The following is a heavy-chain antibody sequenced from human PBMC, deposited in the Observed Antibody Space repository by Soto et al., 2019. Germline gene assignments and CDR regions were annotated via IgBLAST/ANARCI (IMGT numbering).Heavy chain of an antibody. CDR3: ASAHDFWSGYQAPLYYYYGKDV. CDR1: GGTFSSYA. Sequence: SVKVSCKASGGTFSSYAISWVRQAPGQGLEWMGGIIPIFGTANYARKFQGRVTITADESTSTAYMELSSLRSEDTAVYYCASAHDFWSGYQAPLYYYYGKDVWGQGTTVPVSS. V-gene: IGHV1-69*13. J-gene: IGHJ6*02. D-gene: IGHD3-3*01. CDR2: IIPIFGTA.